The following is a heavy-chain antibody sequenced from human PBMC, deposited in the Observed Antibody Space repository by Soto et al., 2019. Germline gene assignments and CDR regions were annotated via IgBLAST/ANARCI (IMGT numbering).Heavy chain of an antibody. CDR3: ARGGAVVVPGAVDRHNWFDP. D-gene: IGHD2-2*01. J-gene: IGHJ5*02. Sequence: ASVKVSCKASGGTFSSYSFSWVRQAPGQGLEWMGRVIPILGMANYAQKFQGRVTITADKSTSTVYMELSSLRSEDTAVYYCARGGAVVVPGAVDRHNWFDPWGQGTRVTVSS. CDR1: GGTFSSYS. CDR2: VIPILGMA. V-gene: IGHV1-69*04.